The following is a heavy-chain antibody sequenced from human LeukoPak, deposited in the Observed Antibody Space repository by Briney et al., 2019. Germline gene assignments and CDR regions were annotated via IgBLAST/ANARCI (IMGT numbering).Heavy chain of an antibody. CDR3: AKRKGNWNYFAFDI. D-gene: IGHD1-7*01. V-gene: IGHV3-23*01. CDR2: LSTSGGST. Sequence: GGSLRLSCAASGFTFSSYAMSWVRQAPGKGLEWVSSLSTSGGSTYYADPVKGRFTISRDNSKNTLYLQMSSLRAEDTAVYYCAKRKGNWNYFAFDIWGQGTMVTVSS. CDR1: GFTFSSYA. J-gene: IGHJ3*02.